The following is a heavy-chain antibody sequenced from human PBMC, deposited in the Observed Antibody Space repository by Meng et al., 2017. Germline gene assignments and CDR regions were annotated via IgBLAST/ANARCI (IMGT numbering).Heavy chain of an antibody. CDR1: RFSVTTSY. CDR2: IYSGGST. CDR3: ARDSSSGWYHNY. D-gene: IGHD6-19*01. V-gene: IGHV3-53*02. Sequence: EVQLAGTGGGLIQPGGSLRLSCTASRFSVTTSYMSWVRQAPGKGLEWVSVIYSGGSTYYADSVKGRFSISRDNSKNTLYLQMNSLRAEDTAVYFCARDSSSGWYHNYWGQGTLVTVSS. J-gene: IGHJ4*02.